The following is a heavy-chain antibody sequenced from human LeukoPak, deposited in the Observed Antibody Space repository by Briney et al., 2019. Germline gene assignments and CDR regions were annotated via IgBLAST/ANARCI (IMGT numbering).Heavy chain of an antibody. CDR3: AGHPTVTSFLFDY. V-gene: IGHV4-39*01. CDR2: IYYSGNT. CDR1: GGSISSSNYY. D-gene: IGHD4-17*01. J-gene: IGHJ4*02. Sequence: PSETLSLTCTVSGGSISSSNYYWGWIRQPPGKGLEWIGSIYYSGNTYYNPSLKSRVTTSVDTSKKRFSLKLRSVTAADTAVHYCAGHPTVTSFLFDYWGQGTLVTVSS.